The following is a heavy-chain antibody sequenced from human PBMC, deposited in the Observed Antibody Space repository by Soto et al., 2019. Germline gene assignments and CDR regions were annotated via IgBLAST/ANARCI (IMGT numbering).Heavy chain of an antibody. CDR1: DYIFLAYG. CDR3: ARDDCNGGSCDGGHYLDL. J-gene: IGHJ2*01. D-gene: IGHD2-15*01. V-gene: IGHV1-18*01. CDR2: ISPKFGMT. Sequence: GPEVKKAGASVKVSCTAPTDYIFLAYGFDWVRQAPGQGLEWMGWISPKFGMTNYARTLQDRFTMTTDVSTNSVSMELRDLRSDDTAVYYCARDDCNGGSCDGGHYLDLWGRGTPISVSS.